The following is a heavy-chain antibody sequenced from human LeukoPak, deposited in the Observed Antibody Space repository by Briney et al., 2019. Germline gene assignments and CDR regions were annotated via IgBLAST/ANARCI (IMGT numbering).Heavy chain of an antibody. Sequence: SVKVSCKASGGTFSSYAISWVRQAPGQGLEWMGGIIPIFGTANYAQKFQGRVTITADESTSTAYMELSSLRSEDTAVYYCARWGYYDSSGYRNWFDPWGQGTLVTVSS. CDR3: ARWGYYDSSGYRNWFDP. CDR2: IIPIFGTA. D-gene: IGHD3-22*01. CDR1: GGTFSSYA. V-gene: IGHV1-69*13. J-gene: IGHJ5*02.